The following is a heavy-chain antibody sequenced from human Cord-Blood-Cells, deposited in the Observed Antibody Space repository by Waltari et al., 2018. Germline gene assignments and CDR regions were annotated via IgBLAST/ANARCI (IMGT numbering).Heavy chain of an antibody. CDR1: GYTFTGYL. CDR2: INPNSGGT. D-gene: IGHD3-10*01. CDR3: ARDGSGRTTMVRGEDAFDI. Sequence: QVQLVQSGAEVKKPGASVKVSCQASGYTFTGYLIHWLRQAPGQGLEWMGWINPNSGGTNYAQKFQGWVTMTRDTSISTAYMALSRLRSDDTAVYYCARDGSGRTTMVRGEDAFDIWGQGTMVTVSS. J-gene: IGHJ3*02. V-gene: IGHV1-2*04.